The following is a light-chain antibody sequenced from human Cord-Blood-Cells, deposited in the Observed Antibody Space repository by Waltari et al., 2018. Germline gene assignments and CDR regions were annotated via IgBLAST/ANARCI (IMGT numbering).Light chain of an antibody. CDR3: QQRSNWQGLST. J-gene: IGKJ3*01. V-gene: IGKV3-11*01. CDR2: DAS. Sequence: EIVLTQSPATLSLSPGERATLSCRASQSVSSYLAWYQQKPGQAPRLLMYDASNRATGIPARFSGSGSGTDFTLTISSLEPEDFAVYYCQQRSNWQGLSTFGPGTKVDIK. CDR1: QSVSSY.